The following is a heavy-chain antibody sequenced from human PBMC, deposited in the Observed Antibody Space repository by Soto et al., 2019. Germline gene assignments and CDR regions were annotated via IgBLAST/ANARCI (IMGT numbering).Heavy chain of an antibody. CDR2: IIPIFGTA. CDR1: GGTFSSYA. J-gene: IGHJ6*02. CDR3: ARASQMVINPYYYPMDV. V-gene: IGHV1-69*13. D-gene: IGHD3-22*01. Sequence: SVKVSCKASGGTFSSYAISWVRQAPGQGLEWMGGIIPIFGTANYAQKFQGRVTITADESTSTAYMELSSLRSDDTAVYYCARASQMVINPYYYPMDVWGQGTTVTVSS.